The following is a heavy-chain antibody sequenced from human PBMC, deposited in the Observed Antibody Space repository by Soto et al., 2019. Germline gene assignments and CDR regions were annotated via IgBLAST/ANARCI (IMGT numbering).Heavy chain of an antibody. CDR2: IKHDGSET. D-gene: IGHD5-12*01. CDR3: ANSGYGRDRDNGYA. V-gene: IGHV3-7*05. Sequence: GGSLRLSCAASVFSFRNYWMSWVRLAPGTGLEWLGNIKHDGSETYYKDSVKGRFTMSRDNAKNLLYLQMNSLRAEDTAVYYCANSGYGRDRDNGYAWGPGTMVTVSS. J-gene: IGHJ3*01. CDR1: VFSFRNYW.